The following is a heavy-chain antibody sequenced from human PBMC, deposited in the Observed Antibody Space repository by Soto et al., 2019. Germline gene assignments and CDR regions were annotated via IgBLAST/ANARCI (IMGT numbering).Heavy chain of an antibody. CDR2: IYWDDDK. CDR1: GFSLTTSGVG. Sequence: SGPTLVNPTQTLAMTCTFSGFSLTTSGVGVGWIRKTPGKALEWLAVIYWDDDKRYNPSLKNRLTITKDTSKNQVVLIMADMDPVDTGTYFCAHRGYMNGNWDHRYFDYCRQRTLVTVSP. J-gene: IGHJ4*02. D-gene: IGHD7-27*01. V-gene: IGHV2-5*02. CDR3: AHRGYMNGNWDHRYFDY.